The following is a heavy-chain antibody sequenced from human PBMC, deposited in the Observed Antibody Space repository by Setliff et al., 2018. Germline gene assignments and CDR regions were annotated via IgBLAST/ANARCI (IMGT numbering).Heavy chain of an antibody. V-gene: IGHV5-51*01. D-gene: IGHD5-12*01. CDR1: GYSFTSHY. CDR3: ARGRRDGYKAGFDP. Sequence: PGESLKISCQGSGYSFTSHYIAWVRQMPGKGLEWVGIIYPRDSATRYSPAFQGQVTISADRSFSTAYLQWSSLKASDSAIYYCARGRRDGYKAGFDPWGQGTLVTVS. J-gene: IGHJ5*02. CDR2: IYPRDSAT.